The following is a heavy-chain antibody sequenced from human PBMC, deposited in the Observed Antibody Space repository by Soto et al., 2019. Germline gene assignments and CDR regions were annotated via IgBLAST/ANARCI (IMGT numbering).Heavy chain of an antibody. CDR3: ARKLGYCSGGSCYWYFDL. J-gene: IGHJ2*01. CDR2: IWYDGSNK. V-gene: IGHV3-33*01. Sequence: PGGSLRLSCAASGFTFSSYGMHWVRQAPGKGLERVAVIWYDGSNKYYADSVKGRFTISRDNSKNTLYLQMNSLRAEDTAVYYCARKLGYCSGGSCYWYFDLWGRGTLVTVSS. D-gene: IGHD2-15*01. CDR1: GFTFSSYG.